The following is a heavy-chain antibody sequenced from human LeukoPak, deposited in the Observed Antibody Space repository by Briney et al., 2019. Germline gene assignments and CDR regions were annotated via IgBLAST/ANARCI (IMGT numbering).Heavy chain of an antibody. CDR1: EYTFTKYY. CDR2: ISAYNGNT. D-gene: IGHD2-15*01. CDR3: ARGYCSGGSCSARNYYYYYYMDV. Sequence: ASVTVSCKASEYTFTKYYIHWVRQAPGQGLEWMGWISAYNGNTNYAQKLQGRVTMTTDTSTSTAYMELRSLRSDDTAVYYCARGYCSGGSCSARNYYYYYYMDVWGKGTTVTVSS. V-gene: IGHV1-18*04. J-gene: IGHJ6*03.